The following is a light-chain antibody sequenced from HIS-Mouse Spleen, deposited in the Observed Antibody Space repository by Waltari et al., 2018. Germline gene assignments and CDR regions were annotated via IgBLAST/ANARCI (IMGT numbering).Light chain of an antibody. CDR1: SSDVWSYNL. Sequence: QSALTQPASVSGSPGQSITISCTGTSSDVWSYNLVSWYQQQPGKAPKLMIYEGSKRPSGVSNRFSGSKSGNTAFLTISGLQAEDEADYYCCSYAGSSTVVFGGGTKLTVL. CDR2: EGS. J-gene: IGLJ2*01. V-gene: IGLV2-23*01. CDR3: CSYAGSSTVV.